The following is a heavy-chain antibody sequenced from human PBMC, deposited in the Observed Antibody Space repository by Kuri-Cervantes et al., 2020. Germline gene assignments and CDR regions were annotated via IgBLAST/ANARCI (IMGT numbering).Heavy chain of an antibody. CDR3: ARAATTSWEVNS. CDR2: IYYSGST. D-gene: IGHD2-2*01. CDR1: GGSVSSGSYY. J-gene: IGHJ4*02. V-gene: IGHV4-61*01. Sequence: GSLRLSCTVSGGSVSSGSYYWSWIRQPPGKGLEWIGYIYYSGSTNYNPSLKSRVTISVDTSKNQFSLKLSSVTAADTAVYYCARAATTSWEVNSWGQGTLVTVSS.